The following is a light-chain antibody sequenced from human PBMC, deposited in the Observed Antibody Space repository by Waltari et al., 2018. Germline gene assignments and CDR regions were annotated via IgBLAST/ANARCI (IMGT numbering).Light chain of an antibody. J-gene: IGLJ2*01. Sequence: QLVLTQSPSASASLGASVKLTCTLSSGHNNYAIAWHQQQPEKGPRYLMKVNSDGSHSKGDGIPDRFLGSSSGAERYLTISSLQPDDDADYYCQTWGAATVVFGGGTKLTVL. CDR2: VNSDGSH. V-gene: IGLV4-69*01. CDR3: QTWGAATVV. CDR1: SGHNNYA.